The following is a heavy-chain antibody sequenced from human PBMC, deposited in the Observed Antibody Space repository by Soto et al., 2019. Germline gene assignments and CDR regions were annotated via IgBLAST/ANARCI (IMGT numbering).Heavy chain of an antibody. J-gene: IGHJ6*02. Sequence: SQTLSLTCAISGDRVSSNSAAWNWIRQSPSRGLEWLGRTYYGSKWYNDYAVSVKSRITINPDTSKNQFSLQLNSVTPEDTAVYYCARAGDYDSWSGYTSQYYYYGMDVWGQGTTVTVSS. V-gene: IGHV6-1*01. CDR3: ARAGDYDSWSGYTSQYYYYGMDV. D-gene: IGHD3-3*01. CDR1: GDRVSSNSAA. CDR2: TYYGSKWYN.